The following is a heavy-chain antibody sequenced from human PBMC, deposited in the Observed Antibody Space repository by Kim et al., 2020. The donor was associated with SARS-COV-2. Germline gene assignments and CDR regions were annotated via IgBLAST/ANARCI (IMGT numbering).Heavy chain of an antibody. CDR1: GGSISSYY. D-gene: IGHD6-13*01. CDR2: IYYSGST. J-gene: IGHJ6*02. CDR3: AREKTGYSSSWSYYYYYGMDV. V-gene: IGHV4-59*01. Sequence: SETLSLTCTVSGGSISSYYWSWIRQPPGKGLEWIGYIYYSGSTNYNPSLKSRVTIAVDTSKNQFSLKLSSVTAADTAGYYCAREKTGYSSSWSYYYYYGMDVWGQGTTVTVSS.